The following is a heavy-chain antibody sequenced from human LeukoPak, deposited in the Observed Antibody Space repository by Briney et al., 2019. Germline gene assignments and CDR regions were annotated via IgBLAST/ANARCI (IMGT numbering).Heavy chain of an antibody. D-gene: IGHD3-22*01. J-gene: IGHJ5*02. CDR3: ARVVRDTYYYDSSGYYYGGWFDP. CDR2: IIPIFGTA. V-gene: IGHV1-69*13. CDR1: GGTFSSYA. Sequence: ASVKVSCKASGGTFSSYAISWVRQAPGQGLEWMGGIIPIFGTANYAQKFQGRVAITADESTSTAYMELSSLRSEDTAVYYRARVVRDTYYYDSSGYYYGGWFDPWGQGTLVTVSS.